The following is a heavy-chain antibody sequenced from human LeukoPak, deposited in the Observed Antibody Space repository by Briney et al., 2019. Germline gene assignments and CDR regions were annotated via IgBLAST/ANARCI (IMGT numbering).Heavy chain of an antibody. V-gene: IGHV4-39*02. CDR1: SASISSDSYY. CDR3: ARDRAGDSFDI. CDR2: IYYTGST. D-gene: IGHD7-27*01. Sequence: SETLSLTXTVSSASISSDSYYWGWIRQPPGKGLEWIGSIYYTGSTYYNPSLKSRVTVSVDSSTNQFSLKVHSVTAADTAVYYCARDRAGDSFDIWGQGTMVTVSS. J-gene: IGHJ3*02.